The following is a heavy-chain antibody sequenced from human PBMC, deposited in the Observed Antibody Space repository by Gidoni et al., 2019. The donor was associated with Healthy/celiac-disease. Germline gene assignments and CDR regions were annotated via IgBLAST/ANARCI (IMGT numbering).Heavy chain of an antibody. J-gene: IGHJ4*02. D-gene: IGHD3-10*01. CDR3: TTWLDYFDY. CDR2: IKSKTDGGKT. CDR1: GFTFSNAW. V-gene: IGHV3-15*01. Sequence: EVQLVESGGGLVKPGGCLRLSCAASGFTFSNAWMSWVRQAPGKGLEWVGRIKSKTDGGKTDYAAPVKGRFTISRDDSKNTLYLQMNSLKTEDTAVYYCTTWLDYFDYWGQGTLVTVSS.